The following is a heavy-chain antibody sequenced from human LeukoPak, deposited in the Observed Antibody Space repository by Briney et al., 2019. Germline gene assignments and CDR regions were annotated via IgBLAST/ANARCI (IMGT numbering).Heavy chain of an antibody. CDR2: INHSGST. J-gene: IGHJ3*02. CDR3: AREILTDHYTFDI. V-gene: IGHV4-34*01. CDR1: GGSFSGYY. D-gene: IGHD3-9*01. Sequence: PSETLSLTCAVYGGSFSGYYWSWIRQPPGKGLEWIGEINHSGSTNYNPSLKSRVTISVDTSKNQFSLKLSSVTAADTAVYYCAREILTDHYTFDIWGQGTMVTVSS.